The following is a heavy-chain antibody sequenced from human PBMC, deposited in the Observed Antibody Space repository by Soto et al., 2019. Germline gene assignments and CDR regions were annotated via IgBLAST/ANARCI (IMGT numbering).Heavy chain of an antibody. V-gene: IGHV4-39*01. Sequence: SETLSLTCTVSGGSISSSSYYWGWIRQPPGKGLEWIGSIYYSGSTYYNQSLKSRVTISVDTSKNQFSMKLSSVTAADTAVYFCARHEGYYYDSSGGAFDIWGQGTMVTVSS. CDR2: IYYSGST. J-gene: IGHJ3*02. D-gene: IGHD3-22*01. CDR1: GGSISSSSYY. CDR3: ARHEGYYYDSSGGAFDI.